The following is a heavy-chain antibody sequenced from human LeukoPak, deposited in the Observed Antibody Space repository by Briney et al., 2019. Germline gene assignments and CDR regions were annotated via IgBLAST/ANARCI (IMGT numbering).Heavy chain of an antibody. CDR2: FDPEDGET. CDR1: GYTLTELS. V-gene: IGHV1-24*01. D-gene: IGHD6-13*01. CDR3: ATVIAAAGTFDY. J-gene: IGHJ4*02. Sequence: ASVKVSCKVSGYTLTELSMHWVRQAPGKGLEGMGGFDPEDGETIYAQKFQGRVTMTEGTSTDTAYMELSSLRSEDTAVYYCATVIAAAGTFDYWGQGTLVTVSS.